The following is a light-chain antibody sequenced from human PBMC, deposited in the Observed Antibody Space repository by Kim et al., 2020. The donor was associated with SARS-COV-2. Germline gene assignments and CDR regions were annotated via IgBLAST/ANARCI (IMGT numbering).Light chain of an antibody. V-gene: IGKV1-27*01. Sequence: ASVGDRVTITCRGSQGISNYLAWYQQKPGKVPKLLSYAASTLQSGVPSRFSGSGSGTDFTLTISSLQPEDVATYYCQKYNSAPRTFGQGTKVDIK. CDR2: AAS. CDR1: QGISNY. CDR3: QKYNSAPRT. J-gene: IGKJ1*01.